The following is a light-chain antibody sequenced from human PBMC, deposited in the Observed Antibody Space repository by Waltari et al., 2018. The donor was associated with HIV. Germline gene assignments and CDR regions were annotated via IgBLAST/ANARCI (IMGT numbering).Light chain of an antibody. CDR2: KVF. Sequence: QPASIYCRSSQSLVHSDGNTFLNWFHQRPGQSPRRLIYKVFNRDSGVPDRFSGSGSGTDFTLVISRVEADDVGVYYCMQGTHWPPTFGQGTRVEIK. V-gene: IGKV2-30*02. CDR1: QSLVHSDGNTF. CDR3: MQGTHWPPT. J-gene: IGKJ1*01.